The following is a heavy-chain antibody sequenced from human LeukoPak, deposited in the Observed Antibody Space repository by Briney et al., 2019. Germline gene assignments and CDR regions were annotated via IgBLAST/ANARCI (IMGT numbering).Heavy chain of an antibody. V-gene: IGHV3-7*05. J-gene: IGHJ4*02. Sequence: GGSLRLSCAASGFTFSSYGMSWVRQAPGKGLEWVANIKRDGGDKYYVDSVKGRFSISRDNAKNSLYLHMNSLRAEDTAVYYCARGDEYTTSPWGQGTLVTVSS. CDR1: GFTFSSYG. D-gene: IGHD2-2*02. CDR3: ARGDEYTTSP. CDR2: IKRDGGDK.